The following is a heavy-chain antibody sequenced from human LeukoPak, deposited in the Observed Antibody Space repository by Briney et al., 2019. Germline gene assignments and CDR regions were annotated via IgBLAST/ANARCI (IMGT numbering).Heavy chain of an antibody. D-gene: IGHD3-22*01. V-gene: IGHV1-46*01. Sequence: ASVKVSCKASGYTFTGYYMHWVRQAPGQGLEWMGIINPSGGSTSYAQKFQGRVTMTRDTSTSTVYMELSSLRSEDTAVYYCARAKWEYDSSGYYYGFFDYWGQGTLVTVSS. CDR1: GYTFTGYY. CDR2: INPSGGST. J-gene: IGHJ4*02. CDR3: ARAKWEYDSSGYYYGFFDY.